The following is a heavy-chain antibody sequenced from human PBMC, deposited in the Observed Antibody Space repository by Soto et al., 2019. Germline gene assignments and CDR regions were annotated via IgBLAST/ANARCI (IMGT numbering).Heavy chain of an antibody. D-gene: IGHD2-8*01. Sequence: TLSLTCLVSGDSISSFSDYWAWIRQPPGQALEWLALIYWDDDKRYSPSLKSRLTITKDTSKNQVVLTMTNMDPVDTATYYCAHQPGHCTNGVCYTRWFDPWGQGTLVTVSS. CDR2: IYWDDDK. J-gene: IGHJ5*02. V-gene: IGHV2-5*02. CDR3: AHQPGHCTNGVCYTRWFDP. CDR1: GDSISSFSDY.